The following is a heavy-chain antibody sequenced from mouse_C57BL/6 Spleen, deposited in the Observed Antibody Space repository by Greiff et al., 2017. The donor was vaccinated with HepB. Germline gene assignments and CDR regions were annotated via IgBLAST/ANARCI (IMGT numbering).Heavy chain of an antibody. CDR2: ISYSGST. CDR3: ARDCYYAMDY. V-gene: IGHV3-1*01. J-gene: IGHJ4*01. Sequence: VQLKESGPGMVKPSQSLSLTCTVPGYSITSGYDWHWIRHFPGNKLEWMGYISYSGSTNYNPSLKSRISITHDTSKNHFFLKLTSVTTEDTATYYCARDCYYAMDYWGQGTSVTVSS. CDR1: GYSITSGYD.